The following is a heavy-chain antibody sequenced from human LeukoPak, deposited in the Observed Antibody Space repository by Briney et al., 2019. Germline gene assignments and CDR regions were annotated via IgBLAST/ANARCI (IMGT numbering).Heavy chain of an antibody. Sequence: PGGSLRLSCAASGFTFSTYNMNWARQAPGKGLEWVSPITSSSGYMYYIDSVKGRFTISRDNAKNSLYLQMNSLRAEDTAVYYCARGQHCGGDCFYFDYWGQGTLVTVSS. V-gene: IGHV3-21*01. J-gene: IGHJ4*02. D-gene: IGHD2-21*01. CDR1: GFTFSTYN. CDR2: ITSSSGYM. CDR3: ARGQHCGGDCFYFDY.